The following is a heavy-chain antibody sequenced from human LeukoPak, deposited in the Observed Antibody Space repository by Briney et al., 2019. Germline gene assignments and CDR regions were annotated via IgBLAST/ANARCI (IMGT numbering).Heavy chain of an antibody. J-gene: IGHJ3*02. Sequence: GASVKVSCKASGYTFTGHSMNWVRQAPEQGLEWMGGFDPEDGETIYAQKFQGRVTMTEDTSTDTAYMELSSLRSEDTAVYYCATGYYYGSGIDAFDIWGQGTMVTVSS. D-gene: IGHD3-10*01. V-gene: IGHV1-24*01. CDR2: FDPEDGET. CDR1: GYTFTGHS. CDR3: ATGYYYGSGIDAFDI.